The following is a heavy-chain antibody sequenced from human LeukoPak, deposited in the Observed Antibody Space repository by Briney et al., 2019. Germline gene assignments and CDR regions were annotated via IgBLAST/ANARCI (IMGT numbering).Heavy chain of an antibody. J-gene: IGHJ4*02. CDR3: ARDFWGAYRVDYFDY. CDR1: GFTFSIYW. V-gene: IGHV3-7*01. Sequence: GGSLRLSCAPSGFTFSIYWMSWVPPAPGKGLEWVANIKQDGSETYYVVSEGGRFTISRDNDKNSLYLQMNSLGAEDTAVYYCARDFWGAYRVDYFDYWGQGTLVTVSS. D-gene: IGHD3-3*01. CDR2: IKQDGSET.